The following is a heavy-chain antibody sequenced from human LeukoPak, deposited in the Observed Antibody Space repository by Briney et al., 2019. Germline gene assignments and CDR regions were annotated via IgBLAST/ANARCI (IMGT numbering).Heavy chain of an antibody. Sequence: GESLKISCKGSGYGFTSYWIGWARQMPGKGLEWMGIIYPGDSDTRYSPSFQGQVTISADKSISTAYLQWSSLKASDTAMYYCAVNQQLVLGPPPPLHYPVVAFDIWGQGTMVTVSS. V-gene: IGHV5-51*01. D-gene: IGHD6-13*01. CDR3: AVNQQLVLGPPPPLHYPVVAFDI. CDR2: IYPGDSDT. J-gene: IGHJ3*02. CDR1: GYGFTSYW.